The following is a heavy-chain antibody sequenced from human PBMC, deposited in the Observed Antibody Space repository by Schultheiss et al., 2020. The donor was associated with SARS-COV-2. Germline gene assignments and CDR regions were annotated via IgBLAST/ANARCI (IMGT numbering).Heavy chain of an antibody. J-gene: IGHJ5*01. CDR2: IYYSGNT. CDR1: GGSMNDFF. CDR3: ARHLEWFES. Sequence: SQTLSLTCSVSGGSMNDFFWSWIRQPPGKGLEWIGYIYYSGNTNYNPSLQSRVTISIDTSKNQFSLTLTSVTAADTALYYCARHLEWFESWGQGTQVTVSS. V-gene: IGHV4-59*01. D-gene: IGHD1-1*01.